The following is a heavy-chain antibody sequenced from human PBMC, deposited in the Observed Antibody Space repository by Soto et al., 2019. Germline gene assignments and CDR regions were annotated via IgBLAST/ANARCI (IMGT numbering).Heavy chain of an antibody. V-gene: IGHV4-31*03. J-gene: IGHJ6*02. CDR2: IYYSGSS. D-gene: IGHD3-10*01. CDR3: ASDTMVRGLYVMDV. CDR1: GGSISSGGYY. Sequence: QVQLQESGPGLVKPSQTLSLTCTFSGGSISSGGYYWCWIRQHPGKGLEWIGYIYYSGSSYYNPSLTCRVTISVYTSKVQFSLKMSSVTAAHTAVYYCASDTMVRGLYVMDVWGRGTTVTFS.